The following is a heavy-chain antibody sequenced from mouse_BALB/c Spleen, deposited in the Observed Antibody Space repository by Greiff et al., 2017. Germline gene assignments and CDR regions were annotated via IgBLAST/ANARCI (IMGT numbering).Heavy chain of an antibody. CDR3: ARGDGGYYPFAY. Sequence: EVKLMESGGGLVQPGGSRKLSCAASGFTFSSFGMHWVRQAPEKGLEWVAYISSGSSTIYYADTVKGRFTISRDNPKNTLFLQMTSLRSEDTAMYYCARGDGGYYPFAYWGQGTLVTVSA. D-gene: IGHD2-3*01. V-gene: IGHV5-17*02. CDR2: ISSGSSTI. J-gene: IGHJ3*01. CDR1: GFTFSSFG.